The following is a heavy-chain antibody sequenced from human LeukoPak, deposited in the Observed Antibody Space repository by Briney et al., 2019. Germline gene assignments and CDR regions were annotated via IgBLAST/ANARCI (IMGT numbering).Heavy chain of an antibody. V-gene: IGHV3-23*01. Sequence: GGSLRLSCAASGLTVSSNYMSWVRQAPGKGLEWVSAITDSGDYTDYAESVKGRFTISRDNSENTVYLQLNSLRVEDTAVYYCAKRFGGNYGHFDHWGQGTLVTVSS. CDR3: AKRFGGNYGHFDH. CDR1: GLTVSSNY. D-gene: IGHD3-10*01. CDR2: ITDSGDYT. J-gene: IGHJ4*02.